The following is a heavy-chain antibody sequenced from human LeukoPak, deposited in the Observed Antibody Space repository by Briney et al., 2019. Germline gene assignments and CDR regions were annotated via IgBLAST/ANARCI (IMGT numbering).Heavy chain of an antibody. J-gene: IGHJ6*02. CDR1: GFTFSSYA. V-gene: IGHV3-30-3*01. Sequence: PGGSLRLSCAASGFTFSSYAMHWVRQAPGKGLEWVAVISYDGSNKYYADSVKGRLTISRDNSKNTLYLQMNSLRAEDTAVYYCAREYYYYGMDVWGQGTTVTVSS. CDR3: AREYYYYGMDV. CDR2: ISYDGSNK.